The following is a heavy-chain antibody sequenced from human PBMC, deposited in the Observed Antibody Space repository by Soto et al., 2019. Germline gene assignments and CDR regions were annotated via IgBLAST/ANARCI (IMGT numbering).Heavy chain of an antibody. V-gene: IGHV3-7*05. J-gene: IGHJ4*02. Sequence: GGSLRLSCAASGFTFSNHWMTWVRQAPGKGLEWVASVKQDGSEIYYGDSVKGRFTISRDNAKNSLFLQLNSLRVEDTAMYYCARDPGISSGWYYFDYWGQGTLVTVSS. CDR1: GFTFSNHW. CDR2: VKQDGSEI. D-gene: IGHD6-19*01. CDR3: ARDPGISSGWYYFDY.